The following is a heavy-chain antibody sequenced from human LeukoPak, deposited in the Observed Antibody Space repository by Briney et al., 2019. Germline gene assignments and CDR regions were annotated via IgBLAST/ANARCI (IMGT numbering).Heavy chain of an antibody. V-gene: IGHV4-59*01. CDR1: GGSISSYY. CDR2: IYYSGST. Sequence: SETLSLTCTVSGGSISSYYWSWIRQPPGKGLEWIGYIYYSGSTNYNPSLQSRVTISVDTSKNQFSLELSSVTAADTAVYYCARDQLLWFGATGMDVWGQGTTVTVSS. CDR3: ARDQLLWFGATGMDV. J-gene: IGHJ6*02. D-gene: IGHD3-10*01.